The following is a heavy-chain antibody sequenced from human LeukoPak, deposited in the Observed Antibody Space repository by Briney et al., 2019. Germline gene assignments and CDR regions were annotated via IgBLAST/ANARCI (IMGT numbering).Heavy chain of an antibody. Sequence: GGSLRLSCAASGFTFSSYSMNWVRQAPGRGLEWVSVIHSGGSTYYADSVKGRFTISRDNSKNTLYLQMNRLRAEDTAVYYCARGADNYGDCWGQGTLVTVSS. J-gene: IGHJ4*02. CDR2: IHSGGST. D-gene: IGHD4-17*01. CDR1: GFTFSSYS. V-gene: IGHV3-66*01. CDR3: ARGADNYGDC.